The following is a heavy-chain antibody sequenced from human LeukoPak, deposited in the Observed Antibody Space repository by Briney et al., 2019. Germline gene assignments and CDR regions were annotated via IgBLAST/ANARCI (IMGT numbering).Heavy chain of an antibody. J-gene: IGHJ6*02. Sequence: PGGSLRLSCAASGFTFGSYSMNWVRQAPGKGLEWVSSISSSSSYIYYADSVKGRFTISRDNAKNSLYLQMNSLRAEDTAVYYCARDRLGDSGRYYGMDVWGQGTTVTVSS. CDR3: ARDRLGDSGRYYGMDV. V-gene: IGHV3-21*01. D-gene: IGHD2-21*02. CDR1: GFTFGSYS. CDR2: ISSSSSYI.